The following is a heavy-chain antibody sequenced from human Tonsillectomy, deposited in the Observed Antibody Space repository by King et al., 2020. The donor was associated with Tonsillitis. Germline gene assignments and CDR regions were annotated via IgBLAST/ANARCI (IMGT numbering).Heavy chain of an antibody. CDR2: ISGSGGST. CDR1: GFTFSSYA. D-gene: IGHD3-10*01. CDR3: VKRGARINVFRGVPGFYDSCMDV. J-gene: IGHJ6*02. Sequence: VQLVESGGGLVQPGGSLRLYCAASGFTFSSYAMSWVRQAPGKGLEWVSAISGSGGSTYYADSVKGRFTISRDNSKNTLYLQMNRMRAEDTAVYYCVKRGARINVFRGVPGFYDSCMDVWGQGTTVTVSS. V-gene: IGHV3-23*04.